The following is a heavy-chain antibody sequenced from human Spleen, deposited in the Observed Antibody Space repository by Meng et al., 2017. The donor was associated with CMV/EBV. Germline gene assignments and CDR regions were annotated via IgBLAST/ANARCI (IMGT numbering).Heavy chain of an antibody. CDR2: IYISRST. J-gene: IGHJ4*02. D-gene: IGHD5-24*01. CDR3: ATDGYNSQDY. CDR1: GASISSYF. V-gene: IGHV4-4*07. Sequence: GPGLVKPSETLSLPCTVSGASISSYFWSWIRQPAGKGLEWIGRIYISRSTSYNPSLKSRVTISVDTSKNQFSLKLSSVTAADTAVYYCATDGYNSQDYWGQGTLVTVSS.